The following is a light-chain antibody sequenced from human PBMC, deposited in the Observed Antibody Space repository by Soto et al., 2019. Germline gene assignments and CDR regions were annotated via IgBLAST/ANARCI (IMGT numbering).Light chain of an antibody. Sequence: EIVLTQSPATLSLSPGEIATLYFSVSQSVSSSLAWYQQKPGQAPRLLIYDASNRATGIPARFSGSGSGTDFTLTISSLEPEDFAVYYCQQRTKWRTFGQGTKVDIK. J-gene: IGKJ1*01. CDR3: QQRTKWRT. CDR2: DAS. CDR1: QSVSSS. V-gene: IGKV3-11*01.